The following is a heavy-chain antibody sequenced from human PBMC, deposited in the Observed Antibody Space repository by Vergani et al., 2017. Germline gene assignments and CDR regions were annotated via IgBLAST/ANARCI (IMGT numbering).Heavy chain of an antibody. CDR3: ARDPRGIRAAVAGTGRRPSGMDY. V-gene: IGHV1-18*01. J-gene: IGHJ4*02. Sequence: QVQLVQSGAEVKKPGASVKVSCKASGYTFTSYGISWVRQAPGQGLEWMGWISAYNCNTNYAQKLPGRVTMTTDTSTSTAYMELRSLRSDDTAVYYCARDPRGIRAAVAGTGRRPSGMDYWGQGTLVTVSS. D-gene: IGHD6-19*01. CDR1: GYTFTSYG. CDR2: ISAYNCNT.